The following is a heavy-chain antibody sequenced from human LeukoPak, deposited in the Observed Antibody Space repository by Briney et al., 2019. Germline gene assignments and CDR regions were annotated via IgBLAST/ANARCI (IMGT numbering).Heavy chain of an antibody. J-gene: IGHJ4*02. CDR1: GFTFSSLS. CDR3: ARVLWNGDYPRFDY. CDR2: ISSRSSYI. Sequence: PGGSLRLSCGASGFTFSSLSMNWVRQAPGKGLEWVASISSRSSYIYYADSVKGRFTISRDIAKNSLYLQMNSLRAEDTAVYYCARVLWNGDYPRFDYWGQGTLVTVSS. V-gene: IGHV3-21*01. D-gene: IGHD4-17*01.